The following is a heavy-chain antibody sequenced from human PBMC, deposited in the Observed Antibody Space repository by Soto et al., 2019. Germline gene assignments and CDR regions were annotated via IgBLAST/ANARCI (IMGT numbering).Heavy chain of an antibody. Sequence: WGALRLSCAASEFTFSSYGMHWVRQAPGKGLEWGAVISYDGSNKYYADSVKGRFTISRDNSKNTLYLQMNSLRAEDTDVYYCANGGIRRPCRNYYDSSGYRPPFSYRGQPSPGTVSS. CDR1: EFTFSSYG. J-gene: IGHJ4*02. D-gene: IGHD3-22*01. CDR3: ANGGIRRPCRNYYDSSGYRPPFSY. CDR2: ISYDGSNK. V-gene: IGHV3-30*18.